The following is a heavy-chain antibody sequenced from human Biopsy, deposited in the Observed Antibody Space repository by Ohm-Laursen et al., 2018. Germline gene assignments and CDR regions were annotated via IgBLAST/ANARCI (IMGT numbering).Heavy chain of an antibody. CDR3: ARDALGGGSYRFFY. V-gene: IGHV1-69*01. CDR2: IIPIFQTT. J-gene: IGHJ4*02. Sequence: SSVKVSCKVIGGTFSASGISWVRLAPGHGLEFVGGIIPIFQTTHYAQKFQGRVTITADESTSTAYMELSSLRSDDTAVYYCARDALGGGSYRFFYWGQGSLVTVSS. D-gene: IGHD1-26*01. CDR1: GGTFSASG.